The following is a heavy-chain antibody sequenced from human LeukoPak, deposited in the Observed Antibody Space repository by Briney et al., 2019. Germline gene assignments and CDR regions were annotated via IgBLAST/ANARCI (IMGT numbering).Heavy chain of an antibody. D-gene: IGHD1-14*01. CDR3: AKGSGINHYHWINP. Sequence: GGSLRLFCAASAFTFSSYAMNWVRQAPGQGLEWVSGISGGGGSTYYADSVKGRFTISRDNSKNTLYLQMDSLRAEDTALYYCAKGSGINHYHWINPWGQGTLVTVSS. V-gene: IGHV3-23*01. CDR1: AFTFSSYA. CDR2: ISGGGGST. J-gene: IGHJ5*02.